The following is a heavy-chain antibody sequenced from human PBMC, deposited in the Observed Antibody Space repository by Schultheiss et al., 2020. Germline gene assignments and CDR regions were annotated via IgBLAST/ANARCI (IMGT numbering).Heavy chain of an antibody. CDR2: ISGSGGST. J-gene: IGHJ6*02. Sequence: GESLKISCAASGFTFSSYGMHWVRQAPGKGLEWVSAISGSGGSTYYADSVKGRFTISRDNSKNTLYLQMNSLRAEDTAVYYCAKDYGGKEGDYYYYYGMDVWGQGTTVTVS. D-gene: IGHD4-23*01. V-gene: IGHV3-23*01. CDR3: AKDYGGKEGDYYYYYGMDV. CDR1: GFTFSSYG.